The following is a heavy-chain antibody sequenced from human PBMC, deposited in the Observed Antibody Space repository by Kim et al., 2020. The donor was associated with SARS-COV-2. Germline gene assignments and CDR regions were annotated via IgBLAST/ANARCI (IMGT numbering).Heavy chain of an antibody. V-gene: IGHV1-3*01. Sequence: YSQKFQGRVTITRDTSASTAYMELSSLRSEDTAVYYCARQSFGEHQYFQHWGQGTLVTVSS. J-gene: IGHJ1*01. CDR3: ARQSFGEHQYFQH. D-gene: IGHD3-10*01.